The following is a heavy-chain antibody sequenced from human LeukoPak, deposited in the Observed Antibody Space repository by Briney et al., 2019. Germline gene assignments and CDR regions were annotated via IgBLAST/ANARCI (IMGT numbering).Heavy chain of an antibody. CDR2: ISGSGGST. V-gene: IGHV3-23*01. D-gene: IGHD2-2*01. Sequence: GGSLRLSCAASGFTFSSYAMSWVRQAPGKGLEWVSAISGSGGSTYYADSVKGRFTISRDNSKNTLYLQMNSLRAEDTAVYYCAKFPTPPSCYSLCYFDYRGQGTLVTVSS. J-gene: IGHJ4*02. CDR1: GFTFSSYA. CDR3: AKFPTPPSCYSLCYFDY.